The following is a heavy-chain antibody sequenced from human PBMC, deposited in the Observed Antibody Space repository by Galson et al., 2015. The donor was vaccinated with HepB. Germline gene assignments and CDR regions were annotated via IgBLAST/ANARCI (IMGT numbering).Heavy chain of an antibody. CDR1: GFTFRSYA. V-gene: IGHV3-23*01. CDR2: ISGSGGDS. Sequence: SLRLSCAASGFTFRSYAMIWVRQTPGKGLEWVSAISGSGGDSYYADSVKGRFTISRDNSKNTLYLQMNSLRGEDTAVYYCAKDRGTVVTPGDYWGQGTLVTVSS. J-gene: IGHJ4*02. CDR3: AKDRGTVVTPGDY. D-gene: IGHD4-23*01.